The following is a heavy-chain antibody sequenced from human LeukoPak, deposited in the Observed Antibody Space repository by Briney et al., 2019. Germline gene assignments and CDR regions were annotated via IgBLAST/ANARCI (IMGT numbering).Heavy chain of an antibody. V-gene: IGHV4-39*01. CDR1: GGSISSSSYY. CDR3: ARRRSGSYYDDKY. Sequence: PPETLSLTRTVSGGSISSSSYYWGWIRQPPGKGLEWIGSIYYSGSTYYNPSLKSRVTISVDTSKNQFSLKLSSVTAADTAVYYCARRRSGSYYDDKYWGQGTLVTVSS. D-gene: IGHD1-26*01. J-gene: IGHJ4*02. CDR2: IYYSGST.